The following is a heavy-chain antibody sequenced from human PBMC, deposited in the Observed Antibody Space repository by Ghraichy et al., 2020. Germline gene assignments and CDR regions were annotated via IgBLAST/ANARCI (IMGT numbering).Heavy chain of an antibody. Sequence: SQTLSLTCAISGDSVSSNSAAWNWIRQSPSRGLEWLGRTYYRSKWYNDYAVSVKSRITINPDTSKNQFSLQLNSVTPEDTAVYYCAREPTGVLLWFRELSPFDYWGQGTLVTVSS. CDR2: TYYRSKWYN. D-gene: IGHD3-10*01. CDR3: AREPTGVLLWFRELSPFDY. V-gene: IGHV6-1*01. CDR1: GDSVSSNSAA. J-gene: IGHJ4*02.